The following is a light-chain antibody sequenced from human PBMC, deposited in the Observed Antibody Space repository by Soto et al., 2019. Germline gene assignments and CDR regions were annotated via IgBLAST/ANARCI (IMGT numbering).Light chain of an antibody. Sequence: QSVVTQPASASGTPGQSITISCTGSNSDVGIYDFVSWYQHHPGRAPKLIVSEVSHRPSGVSNRFPGSKSGNTASPTISGLQSEDEADYYCISYTSDDVRYVFGTGTKVTVL. J-gene: IGLJ1*01. CDR3: ISYTSDDVRYV. V-gene: IGLV2-14*01. CDR2: EVS. CDR1: NSDVGIYDF.